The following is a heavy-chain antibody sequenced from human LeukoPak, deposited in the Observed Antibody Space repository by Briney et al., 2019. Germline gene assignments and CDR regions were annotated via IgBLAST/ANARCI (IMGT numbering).Heavy chain of an antibody. J-gene: IGHJ2*01. D-gene: IGHD6-19*01. V-gene: IGHV3-30*03. CDR3: ARDTPSDWPRGHDL. Sequence: RPGGSLRLSCAASGFTFSSYGMHWVRQAPGKGLEWVAVISYDGSDKYYADSVKGRFTISRDNSKNTLYLQMNSLRAEDTAVYYCARDTPSDWPRGHDLWGRGTLVTVSS. CDR1: GFTFSSYG. CDR2: ISYDGSDK.